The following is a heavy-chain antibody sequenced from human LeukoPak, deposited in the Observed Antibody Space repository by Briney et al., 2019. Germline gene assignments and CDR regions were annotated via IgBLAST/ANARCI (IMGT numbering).Heavy chain of an antibody. J-gene: IGHJ4*02. CDR2: ISSSSSTI. CDR1: GFTFSSYG. CDR3: ARETYYYDSSTYFRATDH. D-gene: IGHD3-22*01. V-gene: IGHV3-48*04. Sequence: GGSLRLSCAASGFTFSSYGMNWVRQAPGKGLEWVSYISSSSSTIYYADSVKGRFTISRDNAKNSLYLQMNSMRAEDTVVYYCARETYYYDSSTYFRATDHWVQGTLVTVSS.